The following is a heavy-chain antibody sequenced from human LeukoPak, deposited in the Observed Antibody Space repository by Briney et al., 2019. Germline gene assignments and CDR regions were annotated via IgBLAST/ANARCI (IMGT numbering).Heavy chain of an antibody. CDR3: AKDHVGIAMIVMVLDS. CDR1: GFDFNDFA. CDR2: MSGSGDTT. Sequence: GGSLRLSCAASGFDFNDFAMTWVRQAPGKGLGWVSSMSGSGDTTEYAASVKGRFTISRDNAKKTLYLEMNSLRVEDTAIYYCAKDHVGIAMIVMVLDSWGQGTLVTVFS. D-gene: IGHD3-22*01. V-gene: IGHV3-23*01. J-gene: IGHJ4*02.